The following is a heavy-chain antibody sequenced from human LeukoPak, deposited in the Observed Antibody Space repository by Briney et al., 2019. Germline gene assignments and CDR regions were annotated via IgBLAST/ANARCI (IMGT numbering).Heavy chain of an antibody. CDR2: IYYSGST. V-gene: IGHV4-59*08. Sequence: PSETLSLTCTVSGGSISSYYWSWIRQPPGKGLEWLGYIYYSGSTNYNPSLKSRVTISVDTSKNQFSLKLSSVTAGDTAVYYCARQYDYVWGSSPMSYFDYWGQGTLVTVSS. CDR3: ARQYDYVWGSSPMSYFDY. J-gene: IGHJ4*02. D-gene: IGHD3-16*01. CDR1: GGSISSYY.